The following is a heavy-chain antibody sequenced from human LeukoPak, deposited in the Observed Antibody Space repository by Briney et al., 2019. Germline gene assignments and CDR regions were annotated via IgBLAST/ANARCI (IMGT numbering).Heavy chain of an antibody. V-gene: IGHV3-21*01. Sequence: AGGSLRLSCVASGFTFSSYSMNWVRQAPGKGLEWVSSISSSSSYIYYADSVKGRFTISRDNAKNSLYLQMNSLRAEDTAVYYCARDLYSSTYGMDVWGQGTTVTVSS. CDR3: ARDLYSSTYGMDV. D-gene: IGHD6-13*01. J-gene: IGHJ6*02. CDR1: GFTFSSYS. CDR2: ISSSSSYI.